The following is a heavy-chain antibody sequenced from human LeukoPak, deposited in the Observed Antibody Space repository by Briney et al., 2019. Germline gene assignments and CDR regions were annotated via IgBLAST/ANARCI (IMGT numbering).Heavy chain of an antibody. V-gene: IGHV4-59*01. CDR2: IYYSGST. Sequence: SETLSLTCTVSGGSITTYYWSWIRQPPGKGLEWIGYIYYSGSTNDNPSLKSRVTISVDTSKNKFSLKLSSVTAADTAVYYCARLTGPSAFYTWGQGTMVTVSS. CDR1: GGSITTYY. CDR3: ARLTGPSAFYT. J-gene: IGHJ3*02. D-gene: IGHD3-9*01.